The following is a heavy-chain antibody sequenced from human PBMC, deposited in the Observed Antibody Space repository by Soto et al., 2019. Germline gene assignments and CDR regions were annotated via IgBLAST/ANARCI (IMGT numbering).Heavy chain of an antibody. CDR2: ISGSGGST. CDR3: AEDRPYCKNGVCTNWFDP. J-gene: IGHJ5*02. D-gene: IGHD2-8*01. CDR1: GFTFSSYA. Sequence: PGGSLRLSCAASGFTFSSYAMSWVRQAPGKGLEWVSAISGSGGSTYYADSVKGRFTISRDNSKNTLYLQMNSLRAEDTAVYYCAEDRPYCKNGVCTNWFDPWGQGTLVTVSS. V-gene: IGHV3-23*01.